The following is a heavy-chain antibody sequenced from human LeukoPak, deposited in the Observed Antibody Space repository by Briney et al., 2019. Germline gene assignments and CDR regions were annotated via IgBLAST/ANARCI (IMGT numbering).Heavy chain of an antibody. CDR1: GGSISSSSYY. J-gene: IGHJ1*01. D-gene: IGHD6-19*01. Sequence: SETLSLTCTVSGGSISSSSYYWGWIRQPPGKGLEWIGRIYYSGSTYYNPSLKSRATIPVDTSKNQFSLKRNTVTAADTAAYYCARGPVSSGCSHQYFQHWGQGTLVTVSS. CDR2: IYYSGST. V-gene: IGHV4-39*07. CDR3: ARGPVSSGCSHQYFQH.